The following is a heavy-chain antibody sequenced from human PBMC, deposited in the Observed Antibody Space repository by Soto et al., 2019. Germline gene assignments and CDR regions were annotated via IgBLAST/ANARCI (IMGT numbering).Heavy chain of an antibody. Sequence: SETLSLTCTVSGGSISSGGYYWSWIRQHPGKGLEWIGYIYYSGSTYYNPSLKSRVTISVDTSKNQFSLKLSSVTAADAAVYYCARRSITMVRGVAFDYWGQGTLVTVSS. J-gene: IGHJ4*02. CDR3: ARRSITMVRGVAFDY. CDR2: IYYSGST. D-gene: IGHD3-10*01. V-gene: IGHV4-31*03. CDR1: GGSISSGGYY.